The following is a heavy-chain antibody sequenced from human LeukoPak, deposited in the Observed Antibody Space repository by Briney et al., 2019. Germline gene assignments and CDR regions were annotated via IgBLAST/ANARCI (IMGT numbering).Heavy chain of an antibody. Sequence: ASVKVSCKASGYTFTGYYMHWVRQAPGQGLEWMGWINPNSGGTNYAQKFQGRVTMTRDTSISTAYMELSRLRSDDTAVYYCARDLRYCSSTSCHVDYWGQGTLVTVSP. CDR3: ARDLRYCSSTSCHVDY. J-gene: IGHJ4*02. CDR2: INPNSGGT. CDR1: GYTFTGYY. V-gene: IGHV1-2*02. D-gene: IGHD2-2*01.